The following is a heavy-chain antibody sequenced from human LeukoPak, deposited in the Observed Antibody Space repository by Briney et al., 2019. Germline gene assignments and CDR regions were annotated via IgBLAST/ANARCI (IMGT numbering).Heavy chain of an antibody. CDR3: AKGVDASGIYYYFYMDV. V-gene: IGHV3-23*01. CDR1: GFTFSNFA. D-gene: IGHD3-16*01. J-gene: IGHJ6*03. Sequence: PGGSLRLSCAASGFTFSNFAMTWVRQAPGKGLEWVSSISGSGGSRYYVDSVKDRFTISRDKSKNTLYLQMNSLRAEDTAVYYCAKGVDASGIYYYFYMDVWGKGTTVSVSS. CDR2: ISGSGGSR.